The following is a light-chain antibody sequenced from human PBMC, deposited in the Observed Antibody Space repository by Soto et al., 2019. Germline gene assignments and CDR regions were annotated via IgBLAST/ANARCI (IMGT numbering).Light chain of an antibody. CDR2: GAS. V-gene: IGKV3D-15*01. Sequence: ERVMTQSPATLSVSPGERAALSCRASQSVSTNLAWYQQKPGQAPRLLIYGASRRATGIPDRFTGSGSGTEFTLTISSLQSEDFATYYCQHYNSYSEAFGQGTKVDIK. J-gene: IGKJ1*01. CDR3: QHYNSYSEA. CDR1: QSVSTN.